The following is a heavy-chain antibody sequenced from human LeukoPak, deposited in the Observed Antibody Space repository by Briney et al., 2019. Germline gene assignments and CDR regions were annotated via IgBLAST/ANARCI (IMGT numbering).Heavy chain of an antibody. V-gene: IGHV4-30-2*01. CDR3: ARMTPKDYFDY. D-gene: IGHD2-15*01. CDR1: GGSISSGGYS. J-gene: IGHJ4*02. CDR2: IYHSGNT. Sequence: SQTLSLTCAVSGGSISSGGYSWSWIRQPLGKGLEWIGYIYHSGNTYYNPSLKSRVTISVDRSKNQFSLKLSSVTAADTAVYYCARMTPKDYFDYWGQGTLVTVSS.